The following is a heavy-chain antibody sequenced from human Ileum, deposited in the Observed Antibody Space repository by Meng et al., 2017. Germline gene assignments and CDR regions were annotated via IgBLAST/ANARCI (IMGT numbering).Heavy chain of an antibody. Sequence: GSLRLSCAVSGGSFTHYYWTWIRQSPGKGLEWIGEINYSGVTNNNPSLKSRVTTEVDTSKTQFSLKVTSVTAADAAVYFCARLSCRGGACPKKELRKNYYYYTLDFWGPGTTVTVSS. CDR3: ARLSCRGGACPKKELRKNYYYYTLDF. J-gene: IGHJ6*02. CDR1: GGSFTHYY. V-gene: IGHV4-34*01. CDR2: INYSGVT. D-gene: IGHD3-10*01.